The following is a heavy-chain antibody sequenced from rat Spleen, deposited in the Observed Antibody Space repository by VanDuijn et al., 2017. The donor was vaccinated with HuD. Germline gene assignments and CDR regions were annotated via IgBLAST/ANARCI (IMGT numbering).Heavy chain of an antibody. J-gene: IGHJ2*01. V-gene: IGHV5-29*01. CDR3: ARHYYSSSYYFDY. CDR2: IFYDGSGT. Sequence: EVQLVESGGGLAQPKESLKISCAASGFTFSNAVMAWVRQAPKKGLEWVATIFYDGSGTYYRDSVKGRFTISRDNAKNTQYLQMDSLRSEDTATYYCARHYYSSSYYFDYWGQGVMVTVSS. D-gene: IGHD1-2*01. CDR1: GFTFSNAV.